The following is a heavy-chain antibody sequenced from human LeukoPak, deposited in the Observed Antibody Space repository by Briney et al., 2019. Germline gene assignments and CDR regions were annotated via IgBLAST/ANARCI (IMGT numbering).Heavy chain of an antibody. CDR1: GFTFSSYA. CDR3: ARSIGYSYELDY. Sequence: LPGGSLRLSCAASGFTFSSYAMHWVRQAPGKGLEWVAVISYDGSNKYYADSVKGRFTISRDNSKNTLYLQMNSLRAEDTAVYYCARSIGYSYELDYWGQGTLVTVSS. V-gene: IGHV3-30*04. J-gene: IGHJ4*02. CDR2: ISYDGSNK. D-gene: IGHD3-22*01.